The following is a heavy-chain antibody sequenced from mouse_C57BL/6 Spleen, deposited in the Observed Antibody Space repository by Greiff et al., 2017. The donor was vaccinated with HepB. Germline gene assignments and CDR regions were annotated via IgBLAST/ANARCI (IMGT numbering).Heavy chain of an antibody. CDR1: GYTFTSYG. Sequence: QVQLQQSGAELARPGASVKLSCKASGYTFTSYGISWVKQRTGQGLEWIGEIYPRSGNTYYNEKFKGQATLTADKSSSTAYMELRSLTSEDSAVYFCATGGVVALYYYAMDYWGQGTSVTVSS. D-gene: IGHD1-1*01. CDR3: ATGGVVALYYYAMDY. J-gene: IGHJ4*01. V-gene: IGHV1-81*01. CDR2: IYPRSGNT.